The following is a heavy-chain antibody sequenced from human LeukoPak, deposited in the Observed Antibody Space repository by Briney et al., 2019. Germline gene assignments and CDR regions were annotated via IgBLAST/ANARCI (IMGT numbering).Heavy chain of an antibody. V-gene: IGHV4-31*03. J-gene: IGHJ4*02. CDR2: IYYSGST. D-gene: IGHD3-10*01. CDR1: GGSISSGGYY. Sequence: ETSQTLSLTCTVSGGSISSGGYYWSWIRQHPGKGLEWIGYIYYSGSTYYNPSLKSRVTISVDTSKNQFSLKLSSVTAADTAVYYCASSWFGESPTFHYWGQGTLVTVSS. CDR3: ASSWFGESPTFHY.